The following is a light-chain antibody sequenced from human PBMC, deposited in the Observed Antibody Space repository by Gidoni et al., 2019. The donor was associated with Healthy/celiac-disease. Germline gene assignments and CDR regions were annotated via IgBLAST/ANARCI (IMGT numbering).Light chain of an antibody. Sequence: ELVLAPSPATLSLSPGERATLSCRASQGVSSYLAWYQQKPGQAPRHLINDASNRATGITARFSGSGSGTDVTLTISSLEPEDFAVYYCQQRSNWPPWTFGQGTKVEIK. CDR1: QGVSSY. CDR3: QQRSNWPPWT. V-gene: IGKV3-11*01. CDR2: DAS. J-gene: IGKJ1*01.